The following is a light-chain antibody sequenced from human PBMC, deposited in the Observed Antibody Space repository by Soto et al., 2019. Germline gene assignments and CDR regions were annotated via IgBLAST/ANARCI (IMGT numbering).Light chain of an antibody. J-gene: IGLJ1*01. CDR3: SSYTISRTYV. Sequence: QSVLTQPASVSGSPGQSITISCTGTSSDVGRYNYVSWYQQHPGKAPKLMISDVTIRPSGISHRFSGSKSGNTASLTISGLQAEDEADYYCSSYTISRTYVFGTGTKLTVL. CDR2: DVT. CDR1: SSDVGRYNY. V-gene: IGLV2-14*03.